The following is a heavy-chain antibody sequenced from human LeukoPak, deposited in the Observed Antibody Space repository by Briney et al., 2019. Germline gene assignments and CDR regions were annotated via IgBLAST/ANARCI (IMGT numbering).Heavy chain of an antibody. V-gene: IGHV1-18*01. D-gene: IGHD3-22*01. CDR2: ISAYNGNT. J-gene: IGHJ3*02. CDR1: GYTFTSYG. Sequence: APVKVSCKASGYTFTSYGISWVRQAPGQGLEWMGWISAYNGNTNYAQKLQGRVTMTTDTSTSTAYMELRSLRSDDTAVYYCAREGYYYDSSGYYGAFDIWGQGTMVTVSS. CDR3: AREGYYYDSSGYYGAFDI.